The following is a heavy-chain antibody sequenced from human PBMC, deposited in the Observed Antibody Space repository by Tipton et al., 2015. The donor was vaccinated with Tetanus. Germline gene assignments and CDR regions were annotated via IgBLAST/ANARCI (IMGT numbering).Heavy chain of an antibody. CDR3: VRALEVSGSIERNNYFEY. V-gene: IGHV3-33*01. J-gene: IGHJ4*02. D-gene: IGHD6-19*01. CDR1: GITFDGYG. Sequence: SLRLSCAVSGITFDGYGIHWVRHAPGRGLEWVAFIWPDGLFKYYGDSMKGRCSISRDNSKNTVFLQVNNLRADDTAVYYCVRALEVSGSIERNNYFEYWGRGTPVTVSS. CDR2: IWPDGLFK.